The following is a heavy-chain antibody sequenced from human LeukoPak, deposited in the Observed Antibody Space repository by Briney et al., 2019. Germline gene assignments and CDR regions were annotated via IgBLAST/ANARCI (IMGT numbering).Heavy chain of an antibody. V-gene: IGHV3-23*01. CDR1: GSTFSSYA. CDR2: ISGGGGST. CDR3: ARSPYYYDSSGYYDY. Sequence: GGSLRLSCAASGSTFSSYAMSWVRQAPGKGLEWVSTISGGGGSTYYADSLKGRSTISRDNSRSTVYLQMNSLRAEDTAVYYCARSPYYYDSSGYYDYWGQGTLVTVSS. J-gene: IGHJ4*02. D-gene: IGHD3-22*01.